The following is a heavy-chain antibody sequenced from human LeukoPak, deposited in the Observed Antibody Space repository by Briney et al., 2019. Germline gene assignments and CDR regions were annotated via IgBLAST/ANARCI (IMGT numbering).Heavy chain of an antibody. Sequence: ASVKVSCKASGYTFTGYYIHWVRQAPGQGLEWMGWINPYNAYTYYAQKFQGRVTMTRDTSISTVYIELGSLTSDDTAVYYCARVQHLDYWGQGTLVTVSS. CDR2: INPYNAYT. V-gene: IGHV1-2*02. CDR1: GYTFTGYY. J-gene: IGHJ4*02. CDR3: ARVQHLDY. D-gene: IGHD6-13*01.